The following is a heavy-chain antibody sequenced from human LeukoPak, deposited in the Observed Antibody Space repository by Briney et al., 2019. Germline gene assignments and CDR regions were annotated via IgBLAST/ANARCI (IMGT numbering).Heavy chain of an antibody. CDR1: GFTFSSYA. J-gene: IGHJ3*02. Sequence: PGGSLRLSCAASGFTFSSYAMHWVRQAPGKGLEWVAVISHDGSNKYYADSVKGRFTISRDNSKNTLYLQMNSLRAEDTAVYYCAKDILYGSGSSYDAFDIWGQGTMVTVSS. CDR3: AKDILYGSGSSYDAFDI. CDR2: ISHDGSNK. D-gene: IGHD3-10*01. V-gene: IGHV3-30-3*01.